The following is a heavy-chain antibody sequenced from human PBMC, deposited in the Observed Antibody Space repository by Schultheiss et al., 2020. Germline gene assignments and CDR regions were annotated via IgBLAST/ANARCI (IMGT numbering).Heavy chain of an antibody. CDR3: ARTPQYYFDY. CDR2: ISYDGSNK. CDR1: GFTFSSYW. Sequence: GGSLRLSCAASGFTFSSYWMSWVRQAPGKGLEWVAVISYDGSNKYYADSVKGRFTISRDNSKNTLYLQMNSLRAEDTAVYYCARTPQYYFDYWGQGTLVNVSS. V-gene: IGHV3-30-3*01. J-gene: IGHJ4*02.